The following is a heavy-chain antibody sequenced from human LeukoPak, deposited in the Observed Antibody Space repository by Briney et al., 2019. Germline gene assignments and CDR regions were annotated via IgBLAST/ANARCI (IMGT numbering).Heavy chain of an antibody. CDR3: AKEESRYCTSASCYPADC. D-gene: IGHD2-2*01. CDR2: VSYDGRNK. J-gene: IGHJ4*02. CDR1: GFTFDTYG. Sequence: PGGSLRLSCTASGFTFDTYGMHWVRQAPGKGLEWVAVVSYDGRNKYYADSVKGRFTVSRDNSKNTLYLQMNSLRVEDTAVYYCAKEESRYCTSASCYPADCWGQGTLVTVSS. V-gene: IGHV3-30*18.